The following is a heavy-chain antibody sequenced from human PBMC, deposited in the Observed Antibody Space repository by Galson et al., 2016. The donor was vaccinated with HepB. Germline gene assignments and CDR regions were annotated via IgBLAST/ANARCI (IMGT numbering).Heavy chain of an antibody. Sequence: SLRLSCAASGFSLETYAMSWVRQAPGKGLEWVSFISGSGGSKHYADSVRGRFPVSRDNAQNILYMQMNTLRAEDTAVYYCARHRYSYGLYFDQWGQGTLVSVSS. J-gene: IGHJ4*02. CDR1: GFSLETYA. D-gene: IGHD5-18*01. V-gene: IGHV3-23*01. CDR3: ARHRYSYGLYFDQ. CDR2: ISGSGGSK.